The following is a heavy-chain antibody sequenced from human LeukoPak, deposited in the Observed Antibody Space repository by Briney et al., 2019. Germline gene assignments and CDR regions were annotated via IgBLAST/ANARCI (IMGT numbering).Heavy chain of an antibody. D-gene: IGHD3-3*01. CDR1: GGSFSGYY. J-gene: IGHJ5*02. CDR2: INHSGST. V-gene: IGHV4-34*01. CDR3: ARGRGFWSGYYRNWFDP. Sequence: SETLSLTCAVYGGSFSGYYWSWIRQPPGKGLEWIGEINHSGSTNYNPSLKSRVTISVDTSKNQFSLKLSSVTAADTAVYYCARGRGFWSGYYRNWFDPWGQGTLVTVSS.